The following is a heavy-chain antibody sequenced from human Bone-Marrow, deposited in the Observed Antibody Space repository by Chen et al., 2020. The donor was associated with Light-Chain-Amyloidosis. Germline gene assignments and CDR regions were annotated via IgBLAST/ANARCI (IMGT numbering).Heavy chain of an antibody. J-gene: IGHJ6*02. CDR3: ARMSQYYSGFDV. CDR2: IHYTGNT. Sequence: QVQLQESGPGLVKPSQTLSLTCSVSGASISRAGYFWGWIRQFPGGGLEWMGHIHYTGNTNYNPSLRSRITISIDTSKTQFSLNLRSVTAADTAIFYCARMSQYYSGFDVWGQGTTVTVSS. V-gene: IGHV4-31*03. CDR1: GASISRAGYF.